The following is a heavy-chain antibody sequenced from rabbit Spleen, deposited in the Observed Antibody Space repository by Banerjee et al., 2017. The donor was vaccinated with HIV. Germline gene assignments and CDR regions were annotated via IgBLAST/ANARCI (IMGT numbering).Heavy chain of an antibody. V-gene: IGHV1S43*01. CDR3: AADDASGWGADYFKL. D-gene: IGHD4-1*01. CDR2: IYTASGIT. J-gene: IGHJ4*01. CDR1: GFTLSSYW. Sequence: QEQLTETGGGLVRPGASLTLTCTASGFTLSSYWVYWVRQAPGKGLELIACIYTASGITWYASWVNGRFTISRNTSLNTVDLKTTSLTVADTATYFCAADDASGWGADYFKLWGPGTLVTVS.